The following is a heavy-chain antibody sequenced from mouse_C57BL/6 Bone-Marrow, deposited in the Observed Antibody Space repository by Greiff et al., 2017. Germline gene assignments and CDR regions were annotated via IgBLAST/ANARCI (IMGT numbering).Heavy chain of an antibody. V-gene: IGHV1-55*01. CDR3: ARQGYGYAMDY. D-gene: IGHD2-14*01. J-gene: IGHJ4*01. CDR2: IYPGSGST. Sequence: QVQLQQPGAELVKPGASVKMSCKASGYTFTSYWITWVKQRPGQGLEWIGDIYPGSGSTNYNEKFKSKATLTVATSSSTAYMQLSSLTSEDSAVYYCARQGYGYAMDYWGQGTSVTVSS. CDR1: GYTFTSYW.